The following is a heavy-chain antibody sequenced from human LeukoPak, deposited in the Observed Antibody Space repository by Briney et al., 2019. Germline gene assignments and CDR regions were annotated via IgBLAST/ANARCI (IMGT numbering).Heavy chain of an antibody. V-gene: IGHV4-59*12. CDR3: ARRRVGVVTYYYCYYMDV. D-gene: IGHD3-3*01. CDR1: GGSISNYY. Sequence: TSETLSLTCTVSGGSISNYYWSWIRQPPGKGLEWIGYIHYSGSTSYNPSLKSRVTISVDTSKNQFSLKLSSVTAADTAVYYCARRRVGVVTYYYCYYMDVWGKGTTVTVSS. CDR2: IHYSGST. J-gene: IGHJ6*03.